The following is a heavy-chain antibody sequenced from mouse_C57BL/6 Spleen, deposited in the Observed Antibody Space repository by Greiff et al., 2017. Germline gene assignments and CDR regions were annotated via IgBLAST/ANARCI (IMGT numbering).Heavy chain of an antibody. J-gene: IGHJ4*01. V-gene: IGHV5-9*01. CDR1: GFTFSSYT. CDR2: ISGGGGNT. D-gene: IGHD2-4*01. Sequence: EVQGVESGGGLVKPGGSLKLSCAASGFTFSSYTMSWVRQTPEKRLEWVATISGGGGNTYYPDSVKGRFTISRDNAKNTLYLQMSSLRSEDTALYYCARHYYDYDIAMDYWGQGTSVTVSS. CDR3: ARHYYDYDIAMDY.